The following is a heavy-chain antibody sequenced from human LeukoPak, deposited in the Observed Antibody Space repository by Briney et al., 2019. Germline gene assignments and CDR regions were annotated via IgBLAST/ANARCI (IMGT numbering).Heavy chain of an antibody. D-gene: IGHD4-17*01. V-gene: IGHV3-23*01. CDR1: GFTFSSYA. CDR3: AKVGRGGDYEVYLDY. Sequence: GGSLRLSCAASGFTFSSYAMSWVRQAPGKGLECVSAISGSGGSTYYEDSVKSRFTISNDNANITLYLQVESARSEDRAVYYGAKVGRGGDYEVYLDYWGQGTQVTDSS. CDR2: ISGSGGST. J-gene: IGHJ4*02.